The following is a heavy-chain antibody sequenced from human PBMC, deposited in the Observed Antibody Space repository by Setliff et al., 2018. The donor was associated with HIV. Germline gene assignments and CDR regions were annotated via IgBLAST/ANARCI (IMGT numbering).Heavy chain of an antibody. CDR3: ARGRGAYDFWTSDNYYMGV. Sequence: GASVKVSCKASGSTFSSYAFHWVRQAPGQRLEGMGWINAGNGKTKYSQKFQGRVTITRDKSASTAYMELSSLRFEDTAVYYCARGRGAYDFWTSDNYYMGVWGNGTTVTVSS. V-gene: IGHV1-3*01. CDR2: INAGNGKT. J-gene: IGHJ6*03. CDR1: GSTFSSYA. D-gene: IGHD3-3*01.